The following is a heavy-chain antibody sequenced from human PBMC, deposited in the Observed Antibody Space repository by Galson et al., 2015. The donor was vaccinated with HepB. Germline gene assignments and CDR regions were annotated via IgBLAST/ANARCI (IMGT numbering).Heavy chain of an antibody. Sequence: PALVKPTQTLTLTCTVSGFSLRNARMGVSWIRQPPGKALEWLAHIFSNDEKSYNTSLKNRLTTSKDTSKSQVVLTLTNVDPVDTATYYCARTGYTYSLDYWGQGILVTVSS. J-gene: IGHJ4*02. CDR2: IFSNDEK. D-gene: IGHD5-18*01. V-gene: IGHV2-26*01. CDR1: GFSLRNARMG. CDR3: ARTGYTYSLDY.